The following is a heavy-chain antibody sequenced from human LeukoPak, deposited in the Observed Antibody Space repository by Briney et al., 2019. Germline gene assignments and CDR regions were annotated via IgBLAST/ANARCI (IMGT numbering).Heavy chain of an antibody. CDR3: ARGRESIVVVPAAVDY. J-gene: IGHJ4*02. CDR2: IIPILGIA. V-gene: IGHV1-69*04. Sequence: ASVKVSCKATGGTFSSYAISWVRQAPGQGLEWMGRIIPILGIANYAQKFQGRVTITADKSTSTAYMELRSLRSDDTAVYYCARGRESIVVVPAAVDYWGQGTLVTVSS. D-gene: IGHD2-2*01. CDR1: GGTFSSYA.